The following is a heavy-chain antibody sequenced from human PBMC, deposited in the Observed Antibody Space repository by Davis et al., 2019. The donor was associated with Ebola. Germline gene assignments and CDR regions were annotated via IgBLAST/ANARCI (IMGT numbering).Heavy chain of an antibody. CDR3: ARNHPDYYGSGSYIV. J-gene: IGHJ4*02. CDR2: MNPNSGVR. Sequence: ASVKASCKASGYTFTSYDINWVRQATGQGLEWMGWMNPNSGVRGYAQKFQGRVTMTRNTSMSTAYMELSSLRPEDTAVYYCARNHPDYYGSGSYIVWGQGTLVTVSS. CDR1: GYTFTSYD. V-gene: IGHV1-8*01. D-gene: IGHD3-10*01.